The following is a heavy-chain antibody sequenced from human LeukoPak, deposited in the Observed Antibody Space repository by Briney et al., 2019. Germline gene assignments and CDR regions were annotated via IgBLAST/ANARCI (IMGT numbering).Heavy chain of an antibody. D-gene: IGHD5-24*01. V-gene: IGHV4-39*07. CDR2: VYYSGST. Sequence: SETLSLTCTVSGASISSSSYFWGWIRQPPGKGLEWIGSVYYSGSTYYNPSLKSRVTISVDTSKNQFSLKLSSVTAADTAVYYCARSKDIRMGSKRGIEMDYWGQGTLVTVSS. CDR3: ARSKDIRMGSKRGIEMDY. CDR1: GASISSSSYF. J-gene: IGHJ4*02.